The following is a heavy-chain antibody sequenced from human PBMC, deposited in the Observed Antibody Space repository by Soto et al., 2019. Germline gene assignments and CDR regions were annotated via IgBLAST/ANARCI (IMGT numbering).Heavy chain of an antibody. J-gene: IGHJ4*02. D-gene: IGHD3-22*01. V-gene: IGHV4-61*01. CDR1: GGSVSSGSYY. Sequence: SLSLTCTVSGGSVSSGSYYWSWIRQPPGKGLEWIGYIFYSGSTNYNPSLKSRVTISVDTSKNQFSLKLSSVTAADTAVYYCARDWYDSSGYIYFDYLGQGTQVTVSS. CDR3: ARDWYDSSGYIYFDY. CDR2: IFYSGST.